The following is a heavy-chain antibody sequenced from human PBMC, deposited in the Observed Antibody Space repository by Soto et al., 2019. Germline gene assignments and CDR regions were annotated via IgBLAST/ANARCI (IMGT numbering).Heavy chain of an antibody. J-gene: IGHJ5*02. Sequence: ASVKVSCKASGYTFFTYDISWVRQAPGQGLEWMGWISTYSGDTKYAQKFQGRVTMTTDTSTTTAYLELRSLRSDDTTVYYCARHHGPTTSENWFDPWGQGTLVTVSS. CDR3: ARHHGPTTSENWFDP. CDR2: ISTYSGDT. CDR1: GYTFFTYD. D-gene: IGHD5-12*01. V-gene: IGHV1-18*01.